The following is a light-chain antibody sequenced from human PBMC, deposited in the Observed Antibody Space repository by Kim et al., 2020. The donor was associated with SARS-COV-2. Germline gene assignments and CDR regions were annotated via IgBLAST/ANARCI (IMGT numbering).Light chain of an antibody. CDR1: SSNIGADYD. Sequence: QSVLTQPPSVSGAPGQRVTISCTGSSSNIGADYDVHWYQQLPGTAPKLLIYGYTSRPSGVPDRFSGSKSGTSASLAITGLQPEDEADYYCQSYDSSLSGVLFGGGTQLTVL. CDR2: GYT. J-gene: IGLJ2*01. CDR3: QSYDSSLSGVL. V-gene: IGLV1-40*01.